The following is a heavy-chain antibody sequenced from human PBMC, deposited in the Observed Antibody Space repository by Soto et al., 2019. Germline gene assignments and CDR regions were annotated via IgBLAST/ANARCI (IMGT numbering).Heavy chain of an antibody. J-gene: IGHJ6*03. D-gene: IGHD6-19*01. CDR2: IYYSGST. Sequence: SLTLSVTCSVGDGSISSYCWSWIRQPPRKGLEWIGYIYYSGSTNYNPSLKSRVTISVDTSKNQFSLKLSSVTAADTAVYYCARDLVAVAGYYYYMDVWGKGTTVTVSS. CDR3: ARDLVAVAGYYYYMDV. CDR1: DGSISSYC. V-gene: IGHV4-59*01.